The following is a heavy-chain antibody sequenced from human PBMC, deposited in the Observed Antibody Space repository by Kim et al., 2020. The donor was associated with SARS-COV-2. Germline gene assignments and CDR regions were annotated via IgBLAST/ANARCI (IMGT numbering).Heavy chain of an antibody. Sequence: YADSVKGRFTISRDNSKNTLYLQMNSLRVEDTAVYYCARGAIQLWLLFDYWGQGTLVTVSS. D-gene: IGHD5-18*01. J-gene: IGHJ4*02. CDR3: ARGAIQLWLLFDY. V-gene: IGHV3-30*01.